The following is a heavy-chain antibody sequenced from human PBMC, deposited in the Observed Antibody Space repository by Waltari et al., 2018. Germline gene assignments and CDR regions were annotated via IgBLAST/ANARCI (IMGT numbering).Heavy chain of an antibody. D-gene: IGHD3-10*01. V-gene: IGHV3-66*03. CDR1: GFTVSSNY. J-gene: IGHJ3*01. CDR3: FFFYSLSLFLFYFFFFFFFFFFSFFFFSFFFAF. Sequence: EVQLVESGGGLIQPGGSLRLSCAASGFTVSSNYMSWVRQAPGKGLVCVSFIFCCGITYYADSLKGRFTISRYNSYYTLYLQINIPFSYYSSFFFCFFFYSLSLFLFYFFFFFFFFFFSFFFFSFFFAF. CDR2: IFCCGIT.